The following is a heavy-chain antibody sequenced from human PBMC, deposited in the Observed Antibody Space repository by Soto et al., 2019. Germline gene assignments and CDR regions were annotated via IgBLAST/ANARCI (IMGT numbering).Heavy chain of an antibody. Sequence: QVQLVQSGAEVKKPGSSVKVSCKASGGTFSSYALSWLRQAPGQGLEWMGGIIPTFGTANYEQKFQFRVTITADESTRTANMELSSLRSEDTAVYYCAREAPYRSGHGYFDYWGQRTLVTGFS. V-gene: IGHV1-69*12. CDR2: IIPTFGTA. D-gene: IGHD6-19*01. J-gene: IGHJ4*02. CDR3: AREAPYRSGHGYFDY. CDR1: GGTFSSYA.